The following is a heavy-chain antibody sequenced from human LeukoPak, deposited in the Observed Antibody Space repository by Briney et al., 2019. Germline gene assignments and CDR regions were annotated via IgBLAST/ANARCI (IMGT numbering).Heavy chain of an antibody. CDR3: ARVDAFDP. CDR2: ISSSSYI. J-gene: IGHJ3*01. V-gene: IGHV3-21*01. Sequence: GGSLRLSCAASGFTFSSYDMNWVRQAPGKGLEWVSYISSSSYIYYADSVKGRFTISRDNAKNSLYLQMNSLRAEDTAVYYCARVDAFDPWGQGTMVTVSS. CDR1: GFTFSSYD.